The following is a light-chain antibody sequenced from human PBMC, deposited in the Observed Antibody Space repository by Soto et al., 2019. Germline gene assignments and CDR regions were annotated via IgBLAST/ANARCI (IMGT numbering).Light chain of an antibody. CDR2: DVT. J-gene: IGLJ2*01. CDR3: CSHAGRGSVL. V-gene: IGLV1-40*01. CDR1: SSNIGAGYD. Sequence: QSVLTQPPSVSGAPGQRVTISCTGSSSNIGAGYDVHWYQQYPGKAPKLIIYDVTKRPSGVSDRLSASKSGNTASLTISGLQAEDEADYYCCSHAGRGSVLFGGGTKVTVL.